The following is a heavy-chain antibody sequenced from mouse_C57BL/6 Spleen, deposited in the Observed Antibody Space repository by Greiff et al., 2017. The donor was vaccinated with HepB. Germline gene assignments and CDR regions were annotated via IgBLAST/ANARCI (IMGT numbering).Heavy chain of an antibody. D-gene: IGHD1-1*01. CDR3: ARHGSPYYFDY. CDR2: ISNGGGST. CDR1: GFTFSDYY. Sequence: DVKLQESGGGLVQPGGSLKLSCAASGFTFSDYYMYWVRQTPEKRLEWVAYISNGGGSTYYPDTVKGRFTISRDNAKNTLYLQMSRLKSEDTAMYYCARHGSPYYFDYWGQGTTLTVSS. J-gene: IGHJ2*01. V-gene: IGHV5-12*01.